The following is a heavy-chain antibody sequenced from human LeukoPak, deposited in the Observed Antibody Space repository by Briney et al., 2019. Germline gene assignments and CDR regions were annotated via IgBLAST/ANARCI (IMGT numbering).Heavy chain of an antibody. V-gene: IGHV1-2*02. Sequence: ASVKVSCKASGYTFTGYYMHWVRKAPGQGLEWMGWINPNSGGTNYAQKFQGRVTMTRDTSISTAYMELSRLRSDDTAVYYCARAKGHSSSSTSVDYWGQGTLVTVSS. J-gene: IGHJ4*02. D-gene: IGHD6-6*01. CDR3: ARAKGHSSSSTSVDY. CDR1: GYTFTGYY. CDR2: INPNSGGT.